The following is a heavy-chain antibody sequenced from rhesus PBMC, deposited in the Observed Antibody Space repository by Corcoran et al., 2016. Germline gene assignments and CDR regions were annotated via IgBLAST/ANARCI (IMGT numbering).Heavy chain of an antibody. CDR2: VFGTSGST. D-gene: IGHD6-25*01. V-gene: IGHV4-147*01. CDR1: GGSLSSNY. CDR3: ARHSGTWGFDY. J-gene: IGHJ4*01. Sequence: QVQLQESGPGLVKPSETLSLTCAVSGGSLSSNYWSWLRQPPGKGLEWIGHVFGTSGSTSYNPSLTSRVTFSTDTSKNQFSLKLSSVTAADTAIYYCARHSGTWGFDYWGQGVLVTVSS.